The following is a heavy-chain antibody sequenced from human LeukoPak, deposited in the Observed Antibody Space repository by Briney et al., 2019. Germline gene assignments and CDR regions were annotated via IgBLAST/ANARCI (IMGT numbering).Heavy chain of an antibody. CDR3: ARYSESYQAIDY. CDR2: INSEGTST. V-gene: IGHV3-74*01. Sequence: PGGGLRLSCAASGFTFSSYWMHWVRQAPGKGLVWVSRINSEGTSTCYADSVKGRFTISSDNAENTLYLQMNSLRAEDTALYYCARYSESYQAIDYWGQGTLVRVFS. CDR1: GFTFSSYW. D-gene: IGHD1-26*01. J-gene: IGHJ4*02.